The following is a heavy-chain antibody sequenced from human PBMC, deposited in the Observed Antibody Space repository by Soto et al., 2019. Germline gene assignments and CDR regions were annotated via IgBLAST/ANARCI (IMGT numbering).Heavy chain of an antibody. Sequence: SETLSLTCTVSGGSISSGDYYWSWIRQPPGKGLEWIGYIYYSGSTYYNPSLKSRVTISVDTSKNQFSLKLSSVTAADTAVYYCARAFDILTRYYFDYWGQGTLVTVAS. CDR3: ARAFDILTRYYFDY. V-gene: IGHV4-30-4*01. CDR2: IYYSGST. D-gene: IGHD3-9*01. CDR1: GGSISSGDYY. J-gene: IGHJ4*02.